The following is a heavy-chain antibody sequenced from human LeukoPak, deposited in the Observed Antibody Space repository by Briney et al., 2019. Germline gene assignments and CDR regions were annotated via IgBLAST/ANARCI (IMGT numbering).Heavy chain of an antibody. D-gene: IGHD5-18*01. V-gene: IGHV1-3*03. CDR2: INTDNGNT. CDR3: ARRYTYDYGYYFDF. CDR1: GYTFTSYA. J-gene: IGHJ4*02. Sequence: ASVKVSCKASGYTFTSYAMHWVRQAPGQGLEWMGWINTDNGNTKYSQEFQGRVTITRDTSARTAYMELSSLRSEDMAVYYCARRYTYDYGYYFDFWGQGSLVTVSS.